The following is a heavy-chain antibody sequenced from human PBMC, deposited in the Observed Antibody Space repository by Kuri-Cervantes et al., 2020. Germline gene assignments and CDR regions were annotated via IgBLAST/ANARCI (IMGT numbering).Heavy chain of an antibody. CDR3: AKDLYGGKGAAAFDI. Sequence: GGSLRLSCAASGFTFSSYGMHWVRQAPGKGLEWVAFIRYDGSNKYYADSVKGRFTISRDNSKNTLYLQMNSLRAEDTAVYYCAKDLYGGKGAAAFDIWGQGTMVTVSS. V-gene: IGHV3-30*02. CDR1: GFTFSSYG. D-gene: IGHD4-23*01. CDR2: IRYDGSNK. J-gene: IGHJ3*02.